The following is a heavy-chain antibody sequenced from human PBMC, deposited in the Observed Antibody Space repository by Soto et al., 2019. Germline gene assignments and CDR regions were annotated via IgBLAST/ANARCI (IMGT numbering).Heavy chain of an antibody. J-gene: IGHJ6*02. CDR3: TTGRRYCSSTSCYRKYYYGMDV. D-gene: IGHD2-2*01. V-gene: IGHV3-15*07. Sequence: PGGSLRLSCAASGFTFSNAWMNWVRQAPGKGLEWVGRIKSKTDGGTTDYAAPVKGRFTISRDDSKNTLYLQMNSLKTEDTAVYYCTTGRRYCSSTSCYRKYYYGMDVWGQGTTVTVSS. CDR2: IKSKTDGGTT. CDR1: GFTFSNAW.